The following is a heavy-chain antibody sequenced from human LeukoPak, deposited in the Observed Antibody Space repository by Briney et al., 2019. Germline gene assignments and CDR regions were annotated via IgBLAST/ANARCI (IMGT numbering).Heavy chain of an antibody. J-gene: IGHJ4*02. D-gene: IGHD3-16*01. CDR2: ISYDGTNK. V-gene: IGHV3-30*03. Sequence: GGSLRLSCAASGFTFSNFGMNWVRQAPGKGLEWVAVISYDGTNKDYADSVKGRLTISRDNSKNTLYLQMNSLRPEDTAVYYCARNSVGGSFFDYWGQGILVTVSS. CDR3: ARNSVGGSFFDY. CDR1: GFTFSNFG.